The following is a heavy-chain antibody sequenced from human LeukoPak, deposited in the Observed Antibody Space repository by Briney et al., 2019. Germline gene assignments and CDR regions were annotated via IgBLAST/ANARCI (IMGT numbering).Heavy chain of an antibody. V-gene: IGHV3-48*04. J-gene: IGHJ4*02. Sequence: GGPLRLSCAASGFTFSSYSMNWVRQAPGKGLEWVSHISSSSSTIYYADSVKGRFTISRDNAKNSLYLQMNSLRAEDTAVYYCAREDIAVAGFFDYWGQGTLVTVSS. CDR1: GFTFSSYS. CDR2: ISSSSSTI. D-gene: IGHD6-19*01. CDR3: AREDIAVAGFFDY.